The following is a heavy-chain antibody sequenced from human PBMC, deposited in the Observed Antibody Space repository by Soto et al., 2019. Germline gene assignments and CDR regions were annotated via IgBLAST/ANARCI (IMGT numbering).Heavy chain of an antibody. D-gene: IGHD3-10*01. J-gene: IGHJ6*02. CDR1: GFTFSSYG. Sequence: GGSLRLSCAASGFTFSSYGMHWVRQAPGKGLEWVAVIWYDGSNKYYADSVKGRFTISRDNSKNTLYLQMNSLRAEDTAVYYCARVLMVRGVNLYYYYGMDVWGQGTTVTVSS. V-gene: IGHV3-33*01. CDR2: IWYDGSNK. CDR3: ARVLMVRGVNLYYYYGMDV.